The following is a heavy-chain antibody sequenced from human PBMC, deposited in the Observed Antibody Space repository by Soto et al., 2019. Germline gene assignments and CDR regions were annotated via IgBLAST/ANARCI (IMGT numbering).Heavy chain of an antibody. CDR3: ARTDCSSTSCYNYYYYGMDV. Sequence: ASVKVSCKTSGYSFTNYCLHWVRQAPGQRLEWMGWINPGNGDTKYSQKFQGRATITRDTSATTAYMELSSLRSEDSAVFYCARTDCSSTSCYNYYYYGMDVWGQGTTVTVSS. V-gene: IGHV1-3*01. CDR1: GYSFTNYC. J-gene: IGHJ6*02. D-gene: IGHD2-2*01. CDR2: INPGNGDT.